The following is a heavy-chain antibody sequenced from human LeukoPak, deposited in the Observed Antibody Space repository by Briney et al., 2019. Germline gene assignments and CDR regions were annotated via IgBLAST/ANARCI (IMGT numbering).Heavy chain of an antibody. CDR3: AKDIQGSY. CDR1: GFTFISYS. V-gene: IGHV3-21*04. J-gene: IGHJ4*02. Sequence: GGSLRLSCAASGFTFISYSINWVRQAPGKGLEWVSSISTNSHYIYYADSVKGRFTISRDNAKNSLYLQMHSLRAEDTAIYYCAKDIQGSYWGQGTLVTVSS. CDR2: ISTNSHYI. D-gene: IGHD2-21*01.